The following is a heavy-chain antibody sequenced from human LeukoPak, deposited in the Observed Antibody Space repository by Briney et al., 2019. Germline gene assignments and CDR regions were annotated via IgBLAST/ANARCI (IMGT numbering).Heavy chain of an antibody. Sequence: SETLSLTCTVSGGSISSYYWSWIRQPPGKGLEWIGYIYYSGSTNYNPSLKSRVTISVDTSKNQFSLKLSSVTAADTAVYYCARGEGLRSNWFDPWGQGTLVTVSS. D-gene: IGHD4-17*01. J-gene: IGHJ5*02. CDR1: GGSISSYY. CDR3: ARGEGLRSNWFDP. V-gene: IGHV4-59*12. CDR2: IYYSGST.